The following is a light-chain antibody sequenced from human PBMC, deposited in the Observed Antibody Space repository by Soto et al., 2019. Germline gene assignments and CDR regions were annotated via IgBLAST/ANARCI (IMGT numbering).Light chain of an antibody. J-gene: IGKJ4*01. CDR1: QSVSSN. CDR3: QQYYNWPLT. Sequence: IVMTQSPRTLSVSPGESATLSCRASQSVSSNLAWYQQKPGQAPRLLIFGASTRATGIPGRFSGSGSGTEFTLTISSLQSEDFAVYYCQQYYNWPLTFGGGTKVEIK. V-gene: IGKV3D-15*01. CDR2: GAS.